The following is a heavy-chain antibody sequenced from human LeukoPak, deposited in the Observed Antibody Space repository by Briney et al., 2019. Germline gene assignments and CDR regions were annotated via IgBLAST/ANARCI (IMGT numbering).Heavy chain of an antibody. D-gene: IGHD2-2*01. Sequence: PGGSLRLSCAASGFTFSSYSMSWVRQAPGKGLEWVSSISSISRYIYYADSVKGRFTISRDNAKNSLYLQMNSLRAEDTAVYYCASLGSRHCTSTTCYDYWGQGTLVTVSS. CDR2: ISSISRYI. CDR1: GFTFSSYS. V-gene: IGHV3-21*01. CDR3: ASLGSRHCTSTTCYDY. J-gene: IGHJ4*02.